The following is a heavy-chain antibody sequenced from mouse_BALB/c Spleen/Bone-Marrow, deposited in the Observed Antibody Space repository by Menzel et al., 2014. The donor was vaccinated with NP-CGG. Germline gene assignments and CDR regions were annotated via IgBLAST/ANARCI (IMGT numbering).Heavy chain of an antibody. D-gene: IGHD2-4*01. CDR2: IDPSDSYT. CDR1: GYTFTSYW. V-gene: IGHV1S127*01. J-gene: IGHJ1*01. Sequence: QVQLQQSGAELVKPGASVKMSCKASGYTFTSYWMHWVKQRPGQGLEWIGVIDPSDSYTSYNQKFKGKATLTVDTSSSTAHMQLSSLTSEDSAVYYCTRGDYDWYFDVWGAGTTVTVSS. CDR3: TRGDYDWYFDV.